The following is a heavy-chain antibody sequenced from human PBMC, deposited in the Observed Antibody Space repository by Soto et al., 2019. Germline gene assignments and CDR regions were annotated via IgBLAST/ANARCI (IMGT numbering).Heavy chain of an antibody. CDR3: ARPSYDFWSGEYYHMDV. CDR1: GYSFTSYW. D-gene: IGHD3-3*01. J-gene: IGHJ6*03. CDR2: IDPSDSYT. V-gene: IGHV5-10-1*01. Sequence: PGASLKISCKGSGYSFTSYWISWVRQMPGKGLEWMGRIDPSDSYTNYSPSFQGHVTFSADKSISTAYLQWSSLKASDTAMYYCARPSYDFWSGEYYHMDVWGKGTTVTVSS.